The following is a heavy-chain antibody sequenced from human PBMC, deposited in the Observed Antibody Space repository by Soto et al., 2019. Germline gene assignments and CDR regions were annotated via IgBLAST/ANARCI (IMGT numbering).Heavy chain of an antibody. J-gene: IGHJ4*02. Sequence: GASVKVSCKASGYTFTGYYMHWVRQAPGQGLEWMGWINPNSGGTNYAQKFQGRVTMTRDTSISTAYMELSRLRSDDTAVYYCARDKENSMTKSPHWGQGTLVTVSS. CDR2: INPNSGGT. CDR1: GYTFTGYY. D-gene: IGHD4-17*01. CDR3: ARDKENSMTKSPH. V-gene: IGHV1-2*02.